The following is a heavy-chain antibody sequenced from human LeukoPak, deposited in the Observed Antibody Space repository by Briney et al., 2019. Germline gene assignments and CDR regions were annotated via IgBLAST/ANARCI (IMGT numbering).Heavy chain of an antibody. CDR3: AKDRWDSGSPNWFDP. CDR2: ISSSTGYI. J-gene: IGHJ5*02. CDR1: GFTFSSYS. Sequence: GGSLRLSCAASGFTFSSYSMNWVRQAPGKGLEWVSSISSSTGYIYYADSVKGRFTISRDNSKNTLYLQMNSLRAEDTAVYYCAKDRWDSGSPNWFDPWGQGTLVTVSS. D-gene: IGHD3-10*01. V-gene: IGHV3-21*01.